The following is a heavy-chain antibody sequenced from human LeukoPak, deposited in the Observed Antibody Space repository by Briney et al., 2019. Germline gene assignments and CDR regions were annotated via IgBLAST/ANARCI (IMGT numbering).Heavy chain of an antibody. V-gene: IGHV3-74*01. CDR2: INGDGSST. D-gene: IGHD1-26*01. CDR1: TFTFSSYW. Sequence: PGGSLRLSCAVSTFTFSSYWMHWVRQAPGKGLVWVSRINGDGSSTSYADSVKGRFTISRDNAKNTLYLQMNSLRVVDTAVYYCAREWLYSGSYIDYWGQGTLVTVSS. CDR3: AREWLYSGSYIDY. J-gene: IGHJ4*02.